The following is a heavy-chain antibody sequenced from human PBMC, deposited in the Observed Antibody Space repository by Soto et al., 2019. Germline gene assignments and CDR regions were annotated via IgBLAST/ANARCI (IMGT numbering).Heavy chain of an antibody. CDR1: GFTFSSYS. CDR2: ISSSSSTI. CDR3: ARDSEDSSSWYVGYYYYYGMDV. V-gene: IGHV3-48*02. J-gene: IGHJ6*02. D-gene: IGHD6-13*01. Sequence: EVQLVESGGGLVQPGGSLRLSCAASGFTFSSYSMNWVRQAPGKGLEWVSYISSSSSTIYYADSVKGRFTISRDNAKNSLYLQMNSLSDEDTAVYYCARDSEDSSSWYVGYYYYYGMDVWGQGTTVTVSS.